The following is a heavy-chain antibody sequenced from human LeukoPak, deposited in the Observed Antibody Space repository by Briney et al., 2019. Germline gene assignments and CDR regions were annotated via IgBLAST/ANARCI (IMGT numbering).Heavy chain of an antibody. J-gene: IGHJ3*02. Sequence: SETLSLTCTVSDVSVSSSTYYWCWIRQPPGKGLEWIVSFYYSGSTYYNPSLKSRVTISVDSSKTQFSLKLSSVIAADTAVYYCARQGEATGTVSLNAFDIWGQGTLVTVSS. V-gene: IGHV4-39*01. D-gene: IGHD1/OR15-1a*01. CDR2: FYYSGST. CDR1: DVSVSSSTYY. CDR3: ARQGEATGTVSLNAFDI.